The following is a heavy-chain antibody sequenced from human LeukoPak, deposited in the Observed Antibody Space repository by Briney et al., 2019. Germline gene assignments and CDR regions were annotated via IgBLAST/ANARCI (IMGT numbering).Heavy chain of an antibody. Sequence: SETLSLTCAVYGGSLSGYYWSWIRQPPGKGLEWIGEINHSGSTNYNPSLKSRVTISVDTSKNQFSLKLSSVTAADTAVYYCARGGMYSSSWSHYYYMDVWGKGTTVTVSS. CDR1: GGSLSGYY. D-gene: IGHD6-13*01. CDR3: ARGGMYSSSWSHYYYMDV. V-gene: IGHV4-34*01. CDR2: INHSGST. J-gene: IGHJ6*03.